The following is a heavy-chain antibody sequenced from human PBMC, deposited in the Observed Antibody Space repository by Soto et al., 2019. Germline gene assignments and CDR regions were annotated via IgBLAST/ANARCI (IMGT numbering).Heavy chain of an antibody. J-gene: IGHJ4*02. Sequence: EVQLLESGGDLVQPGRSLRLSCAASGFTFSGYAMSWVRQAPGKGLEWVSVIHGGGNSAYYADSVKGRFTISRDNSXXTLYLQKSSLRGEDTAVYYCAQNRGGVTTAWHFGYWGPGTLVTVSS. CDR1: GFTFSGYA. V-gene: IGHV3-23*01. CDR2: IHGGGNSA. D-gene: IGHD4-17*01. CDR3: AQNRGGVTTAWHFGY.